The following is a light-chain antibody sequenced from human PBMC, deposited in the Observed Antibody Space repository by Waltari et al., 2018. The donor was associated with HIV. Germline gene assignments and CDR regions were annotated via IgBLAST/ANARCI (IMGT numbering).Light chain of an antibody. CDR2: EGT. CDR3: SSYAGSSNLRV. Sequence: QSALTQPPPASGSPGQSVTISCTGTSSAVGGYNYVSWYQQHPGNAPKLMIYEGTKRPSGVPDRVSGSKSGYTASLTVSGLQAEDEADYYCSSYAGSSNLRVFGGGTKLTVL. CDR1: SSAVGGYNY. J-gene: IGLJ2*01. V-gene: IGLV2-8*01.